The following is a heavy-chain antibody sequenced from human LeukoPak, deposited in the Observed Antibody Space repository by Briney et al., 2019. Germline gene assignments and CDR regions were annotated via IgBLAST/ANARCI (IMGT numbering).Heavy chain of an antibody. Sequence: SETLSLTCTVSGGSISSYYWSWIRQPPGKGLEGIGYIYYSGSTNYNPSLKSRVTISVDTSKNQFSLKLSSVTAADTAVYYCARVPCSSTSCYHYYYYMDVWGKGTTVTVSS. CDR2: IYYSGST. CDR3: ARVPCSSTSCYHYYYYMDV. V-gene: IGHV4-59*01. CDR1: GGSISSYY. D-gene: IGHD2-2*01. J-gene: IGHJ6*03.